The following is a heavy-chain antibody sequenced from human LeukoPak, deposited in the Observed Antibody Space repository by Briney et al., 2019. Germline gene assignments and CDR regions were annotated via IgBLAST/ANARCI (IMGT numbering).Heavy chain of an antibody. CDR3: AKDPILAAAGTFDY. CDR2: IRFDGSNK. CDR1: GFTFSSYG. D-gene: IGHD6-13*01. V-gene: IGHV3-30*02. J-gene: IGHJ4*02. Sequence: PGGSLRLSCAASGFTFSSYGMHWVRQAPGKGLEWVAFIRFDGSNKYYADSVKGRFTISRDNSKNTLSLQMNSLRAEDTAVYYCAKDPILAAAGTFDYWGQGTLVTVSS.